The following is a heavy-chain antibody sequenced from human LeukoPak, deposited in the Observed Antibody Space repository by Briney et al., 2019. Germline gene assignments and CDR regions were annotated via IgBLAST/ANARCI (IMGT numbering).Heavy chain of an antibody. J-gene: IGHJ3*02. V-gene: IGHV4-39*01. CDR3: ARHVAYGPLEI. D-gene: IGHD3-10*01. Sequence: SETLSLTCSVSGGSISSSSYYWDWIRQPPGKRLEWSGNIYYSGSTDYNPSLKTRVTMSVDTSSNRFSLQVNSVTAADTAVYYCARHVAYGPLEIWGQGTMVTVSS. CDR2: IYYSGST. CDR1: GGSISSSSYY.